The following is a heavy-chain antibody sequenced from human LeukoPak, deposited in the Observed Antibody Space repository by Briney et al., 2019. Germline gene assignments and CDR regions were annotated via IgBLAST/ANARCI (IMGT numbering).Heavy chain of an antibody. D-gene: IGHD3-22*01. CDR1: GFTVSSSY. V-gene: IGHV3-53*01. CDR2: IYSGGTT. CDR3: ARDTYYYDSSGPTIDY. Sequence: GGSLRLSCAASGFTVSSSYMSWVRQAPGKGLECVSVIYSGGTTYYADSVKGRFTISRDNSKNTLYLQMNSLRAEDTAVYYCARDTYYYDSSGPTIDYWGQGTLVTVSS. J-gene: IGHJ4*02.